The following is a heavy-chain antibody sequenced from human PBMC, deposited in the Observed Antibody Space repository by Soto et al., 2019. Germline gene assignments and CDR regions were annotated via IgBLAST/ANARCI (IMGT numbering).Heavy chain of an antibody. J-gene: IGHJ3*02. D-gene: IGHD4-17*01. CDR2: IMPIFGAA. CDR3: ARRAVDYGAQRIEAFEI. Sequence: QVQLVQSGPEVRKPGSSVKVSCKASGGTFSSEAISWVRQAPGQGLEWMGGIMPIFGAADYPQTFQGRVVISGDESTSSVLVELHSLIPEEPAVYYRARRAVDYGAQRIEAFEIWGQGTMVTVPS. CDR1: GGTFSSEA. V-gene: IGHV1-69*01.